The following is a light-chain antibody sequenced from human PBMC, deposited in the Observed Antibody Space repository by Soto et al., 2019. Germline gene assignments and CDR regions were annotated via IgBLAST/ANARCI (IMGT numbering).Light chain of an antibody. J-gene: IGKJ2*01. CDR1: QSVSNNY. V-gene: IGKV3-20*01. CDR2: GAS. CDR3: HQYDGAPHT. Sequence: EIVLTQSPGTLSSSPGERATLSCRASQSVSNNYLAWYQQKPGQAPRLLIYGASSRATGIPDRFSGSGSGTDFTLTISRLEPEDFAVSYCHQYDGAPHTFGQGTKLEIK.